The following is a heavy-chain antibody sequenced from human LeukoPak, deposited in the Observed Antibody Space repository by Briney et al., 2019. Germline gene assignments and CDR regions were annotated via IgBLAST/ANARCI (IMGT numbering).Heavy chain of an antibody. D-gene: IGHD5-12*01. Sequence: SETLSLTCAVSGGSISSGGYSWSWIRQPPGKGLEWIGYIYHSGSTYYNPSLKSRVTISADRSKNQFSLKLSSVTAADTAVYYCARSSSGYDYRLLDYWGQGTLVTVSS. V-gene: IGHV4-30-2*01. J-gene: IGHJ4*02. CDR3: ARSSSGYDYRLLDY. CDR1: GGSISSGGYS. CDR2: IYHSGST.